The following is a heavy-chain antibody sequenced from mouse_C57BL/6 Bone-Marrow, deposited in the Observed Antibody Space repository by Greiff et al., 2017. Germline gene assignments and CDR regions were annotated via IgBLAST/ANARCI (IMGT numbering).Heavy chain of an antibody. CDR3: ARERGYYGLFDY. J-gene: IGHJ2*01. V-gene: IGHV14-4*01. CDR1: GFNIKDDY. CDR2: IDPENGDT. Sequence: VQLKESGAELVRPGASVKLSCTASGFNIKDDYMHWVKQRPEQGLEWIGWIDPENGDTEYASKFQGKATITADTSSNTAYLQLSSLTSEDSAVYYCARERGYYGLFDYWGQGTTLTVSS. D-gene: IGHD1-2*01.